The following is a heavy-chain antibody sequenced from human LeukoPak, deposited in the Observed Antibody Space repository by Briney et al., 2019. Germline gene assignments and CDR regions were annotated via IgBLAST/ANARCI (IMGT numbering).Heavy chain of an antibody. J-gene: IGHJ6*04. CDR2: ISSSGSTI. D-gene: IGHD3-10*02. CDR3: AELGITMIGGV. V-gene: IGHV3-48*03. CDR1: GFTFSSYE. Sequence: GSLSLSCAASGFTFSSYEMNWVRQAPGKGLEWVSYISSSGSTIYYADSVKGRFTISRDNAKNSLYLQMNSLRAEDTAVYYCAELGITMIGGVWGKGTTVTISS.